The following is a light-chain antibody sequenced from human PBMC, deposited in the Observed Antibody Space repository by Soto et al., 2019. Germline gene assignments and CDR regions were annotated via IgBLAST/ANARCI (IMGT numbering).Light chain of an antibody. CDR3: QQYNNWPYT. V-gene: IGKV3D-15*01. J-gene: IGKJ2*01. CDR1: QSVASS. CDR2: GAS. Sequence: EIVMMQSPATLSASPGERATLSCRASQSVASSLIWYQQKPGQAPRLLIHGASSRATGIPARFSGSGSGTEFTLTISSLQSEDFALYYCQQYNNWPYTFGQGTKLEIK.